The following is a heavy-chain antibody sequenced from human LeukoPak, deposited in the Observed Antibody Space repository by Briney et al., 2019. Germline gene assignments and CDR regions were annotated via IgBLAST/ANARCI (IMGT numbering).Heavy chain of an antibody. CDR2: IWYDGSNK. J-gene: IGHJ6*04. Sequence: GGSLRLSCAASGFTFSSYGMHWVRQAPGKGLEWVAVIWYDGSNKYYADSVKDRFTISRDNSKNTLYLQMNSLRAEDTAVYYCAREKSGYDVDTAMPRVYYYGMDVWGKGTTVTVSS. CDR3: AREKSGYDVDTAMPRVYYYGMDV. CDR1: GFTFSSYG. V-gene: IGHV3-33*01. D-gene: IGHD5-18*01.